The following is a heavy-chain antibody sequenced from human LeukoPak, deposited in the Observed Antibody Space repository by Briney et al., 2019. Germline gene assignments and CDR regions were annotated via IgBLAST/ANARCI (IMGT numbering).Heavy chain of an antibody. CDR2: IWYDGSNK. CDR3: ARDMGYSGYDPDYYYYGMDV. J-gene: IGHJ6*04. CDR1: GFTFSSHG. Sequence: GGSLRLSCAASGFTFSSHGMHWVRQAPGKGLEWVAVIWYDGSNKYYADSVKGRFTISRDNSKNTLYLQMNSLRAEDTAVYYCARDMGYSGYDPDYYYYGMDVWGKGTTVTVSS. D-gene: IGHD5-12*01. V-gene: IGHV3-33*01.